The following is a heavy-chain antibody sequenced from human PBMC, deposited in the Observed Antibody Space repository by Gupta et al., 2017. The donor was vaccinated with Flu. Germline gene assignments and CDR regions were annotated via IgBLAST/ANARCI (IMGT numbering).Heavy chain of an antibody. CDR3: TKYDRVCFEH. CDR2: VYNGPGAGTS. V-gene: IGHV3-15*01. D-gene: IGHD2-8*01. J-gene: IGHJ4*02. Sequence: VRQAAGKGLEWVGRVYNGPGAGTSDYAAPMKGRFTISSDYSKNTLFLQMNSLKTEDTAGYYCTKYDRVCFEHWGQGTLVTVSS.